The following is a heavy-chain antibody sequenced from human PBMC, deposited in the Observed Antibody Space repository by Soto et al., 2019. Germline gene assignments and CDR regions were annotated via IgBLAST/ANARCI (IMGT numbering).Heavy chain of an antibody. CDR2: ISYDGSNK. D-gene: IGHD6-25*01. V-gene: IGHV3-30*18. J-gene: IGHJ6*02. CDR1: GFTFSSYG. Sequence: QVQLVESGGGVVQPGRSLRLSCAASGFTFSSYGMHWVRQAPGKELEWVAVISYDGSNKYYADSVKGRFTISRDNSKNTLYLQMNSLRAEDTAVYYCAKDKQSLPRDYYYGMDVWGQGTTVTVSS. CDR3: AKDKQSLPRDYYYGMDV.